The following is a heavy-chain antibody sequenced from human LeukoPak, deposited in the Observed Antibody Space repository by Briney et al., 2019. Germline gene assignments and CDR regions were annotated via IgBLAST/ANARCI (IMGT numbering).Heavy chain of an antibody. CDR1: GFTVSSSY. CDR3: AKVGPSGSYYNYYYGMDV. V-gene: IGHV3-23*01. D-gene: IGHD1-26*01. J-gene: IGHJ6*02. Sequence: GGSLRLSCAASGFTVSSSYMTWVRQAPGKGLEWVSAISGSGGSTYYADSVKGRFTISRDNSKNTLYLQMNSLRAEDTAVYYCAKVGPSGSYYNYYYGMDVWGQGTTVTVSS. CDR2: ISGSGGST.